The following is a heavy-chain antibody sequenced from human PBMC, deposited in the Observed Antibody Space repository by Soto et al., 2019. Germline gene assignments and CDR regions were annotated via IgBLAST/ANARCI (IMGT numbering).Heavy chain of an antibody. D-gene: IGHD1-1*01. V-gene: IGHV3-7*01. Sequence: GGSLRLSCAASGFTFSSYWMNWVRQAPGKGLEWVANINQDGNEDNLLDSVKGRFTISRDNAKNSLFLQMNSLRVDDTVVYYCARTGDGHHDFLDYWGQGALVTVSS. CDR2: INQDGNED. J-gene: IGHJ4*02. CDR1: GFTFSSYW. CDR3: ARTGDGHHDFLDY.